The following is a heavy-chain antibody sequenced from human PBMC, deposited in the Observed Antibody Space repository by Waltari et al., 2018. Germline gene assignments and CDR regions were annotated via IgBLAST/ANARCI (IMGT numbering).Heavy chain of an antibody. CDR2: ISGSGGST. CDR3: AKDRRSYYYDSSGYFDAFDI. Sequence: EVQLVESGGGLVQPGGSLRLSCAASGFTFSSYAMSWVRQAPGKGLGWVSAISGSGGSTYSADSVKGRFTISRDNSKNTLYLQMNSLRAEDTAVYYCAKDRRSYYYDSSGYFDAFDIWGQGTMVTVSS. D-gene: IGHD3-22*01. V-gene: IGHV3-23*04. CDR1: GFTFSSYA. J-gene: IGHJ3*02.